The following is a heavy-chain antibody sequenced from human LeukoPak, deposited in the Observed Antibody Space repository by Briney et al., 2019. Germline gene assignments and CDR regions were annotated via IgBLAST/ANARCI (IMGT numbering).Heavy chain of an antibody. D-gene: IGHD3-9*01. CDR1: GYTFTDYY. CDR3: ARTYYDILTGNKKPLDY. Sequence: AASVKVSCTASGYTFTDYYMHWVRQAPGQGLECMGWINPNSGDTTYAQKFQGRVTMTRDTSISTAYMELSRLRSDDTAVYYCARTYYDILTGNKKPLDYWGQGTLVTVSS. CDR2: INPNSGDT. J-gene: IGHJ4*02. V-gene: IGHV1-2*02.